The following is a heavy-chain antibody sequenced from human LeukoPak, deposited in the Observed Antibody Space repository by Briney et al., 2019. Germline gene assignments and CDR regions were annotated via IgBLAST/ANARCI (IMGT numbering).Heavy chain of an antibody. CDR2: ISSDGGRT. V-gene: IGHV3-23*01. D-gene: IGHD3-22*01. Sequence: GGPLRLSCTVSGFTFNNYAMNWVRQAPGKGLEWVSVISSDGGRTDYPDSVKGRFTISRDNSKNTLYLQMNSLRAEDTAVYYCAKDRAYYYNRSGYNEYWGQGTLVTVSS. J-gene: IGHJ4*02. CDR3: AKDRAYYYNRSGYNEY. CDR1: GFTFNNYA.